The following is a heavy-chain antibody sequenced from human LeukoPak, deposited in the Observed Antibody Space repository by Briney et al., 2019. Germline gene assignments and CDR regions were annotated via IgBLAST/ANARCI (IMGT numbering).Heavy chain of an antibody. J-gene: IGHJ1*01. D-gene: IGHD4-23*01. V-gene: IGHV3-23*05. CDR3: VQNPEYDAGNFVFQH. CDR1: RLSLSSNM. CDR2: ITSAGAT. Sequence: AGGSLRLSCVASRLSLSSNMMSWVRQAPGEGLEWISTITSAGATYYIDSVRGRFTISRDISKSTVFLLMNSLRAEDTDMYYCVQNPEYDAGNFVFQHWGQGNLVTVSS.